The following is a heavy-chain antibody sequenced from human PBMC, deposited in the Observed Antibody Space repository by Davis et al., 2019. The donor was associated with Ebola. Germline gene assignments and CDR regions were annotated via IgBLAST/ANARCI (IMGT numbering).Heavy chain of an antibody. CDR2: FDPEDGET. J-gene: IGHJ4*02. Sequence: ASVKVSCKASGYTFSGYYMHWVRQAPGGGLEWLGYFDPEDGETFFAQKFQDRLTLTEDTSTDTAYMELRSLEFEDTAIYFCAIGGLGGGFDYWGQGTLVTVSS. CDR3: AIGGLGGGFDY. V-gene: IGHV1-24*01. CDR1: GYTFSGYY. D-gene: IGHD2-15*01.